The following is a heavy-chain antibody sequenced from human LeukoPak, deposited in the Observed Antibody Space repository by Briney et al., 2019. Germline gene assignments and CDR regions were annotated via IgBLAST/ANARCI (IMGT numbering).Heavy chain of an antibody. CDR1: GFTFSRYG. Sequence: GRSLRLSCAASGFTFSRYGMHWVRQAPGKGLEWVAVISSDESNKFYADSVKGRFTISRDNSKNTLYLQVNSVRAEDTAVYYCARNWGSLDYCGQGTLVTVSS. CDR3: ARNWGSLDY. D-gene: IGHD7-27*01. CDR2: ISSDESNK. V-gene: IGHV3-30*03. J-gene: IGHJ4*02.